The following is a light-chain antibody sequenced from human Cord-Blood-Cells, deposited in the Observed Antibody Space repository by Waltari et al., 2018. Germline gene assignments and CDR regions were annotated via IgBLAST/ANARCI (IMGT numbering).Light chain of an antibody. Sequence: QSALTQPASVSGSPGQSITISCTGTSSDVGGYNYVSWYQQPPGKAPKLMIYDVSKRPSGVSHRFSGSKSGNTASLTISGLQAEDEADYYCSSYTSSSTLVFGTGTKVTVL. CDR2: DVS. CDR1: SSDVGGYNY. J-gene: IGLJ1*01. CDR3: SSYTSSSTLV. V-gene: IGLV2-14*01.